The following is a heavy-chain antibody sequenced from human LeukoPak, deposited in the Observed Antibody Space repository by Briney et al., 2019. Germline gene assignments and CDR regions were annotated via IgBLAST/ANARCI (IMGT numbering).Heavy chain of an antibody. CDR2: MSPNSGDT. CDR1: GYTFTTHD. D-gene: IGHD7-27*01. Sequence: ASVKVSCKASGYTFTTHDINWVRQATGQGLEWLGWMSPNSGDTGYAQKSQGRVTMTSDSSISTAYMELSSLRSEGTAIYYCVRTPPNWGFDYWGQGTLVTVSS. J-gene: IGHJ4*02. V-gene: IGHV1-8*01. CDR3: VRTPPNWGFDY.